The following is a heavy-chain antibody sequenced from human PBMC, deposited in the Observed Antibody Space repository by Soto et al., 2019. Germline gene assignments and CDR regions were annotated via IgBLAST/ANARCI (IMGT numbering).Heavy chain of an antibody. CDR3: ARRGSGSYYGGDY. J-gene: IGHJ4*02. Sequence: QVQLVQSGAEVKKPGSSVKVSCKASGGTFSSYTISWVRQAPGQGLEWMGRIIPILGIANYAQKFQGRVTITADKSTRTAYMELSSLRSEDAAVYYCARRGSGSYYGGDYWGQGTLVTVSS. CDR1: GGTFSSYT. V-gene: IGHV1-69*02. CDR2: IIPILGIA. D-gene: IGHD1-26*01.